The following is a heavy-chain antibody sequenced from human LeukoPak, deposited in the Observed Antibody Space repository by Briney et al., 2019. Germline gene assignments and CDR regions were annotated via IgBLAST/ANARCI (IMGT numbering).Heavy chain of an antibody. CDR3: AREGWEYCSGSCSLYDY. CDR2: INHSGST. D-gene: IGHD2-15*01. CDR1: GGSFSGYY. Sequence: SETLSLTCAVYGGSFSGYYWSWIRQPPGKGLEWIGEINHSGSTNYNPSLKSRVTISVDTSKNQFSLKLSSVTAADTAVYYCAREGWEYCSGSCSLYDYWGQGTLVTVSS. J-gene: IGHJ4*02. V-gene: IGHV4-34*01.